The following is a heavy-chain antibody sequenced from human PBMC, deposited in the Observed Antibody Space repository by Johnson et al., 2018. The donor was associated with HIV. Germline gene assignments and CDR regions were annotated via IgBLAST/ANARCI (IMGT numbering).Heavy chain of an antibody. D-gene: IGHD6-25*01. CDR2: IRYDGSNK. CDR1: GFTFSSYG. J-gene: IGHJ3*02. CDR3: ARHWAAGGRDAFDI. Sequence: QVQLVESGGGVVQPGRSLRLSCAASGFTFSSYGMLWVRQAPGKGLEWVAVIRYDGSNKYYADSVKGRFTISRDNSKNTLYLQMNSLRAEDTAVYYCARHWAAGGRDAFDIWGQGTMVSVSS. V-gene: IGHV3-33*08.